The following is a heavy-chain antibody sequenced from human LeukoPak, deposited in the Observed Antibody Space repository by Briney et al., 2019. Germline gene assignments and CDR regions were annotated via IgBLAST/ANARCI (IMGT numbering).Heavy chain of an antibody. J-gene: IGHJ3*02. CDR2: IYSGTNT. CDR3: AREGVYDSSGYHDALDI. CDR1: GFTVSAKY. Sequence: GGSLGLSCAASGFTVSAKYMSWVRQAPGKGLEWVSVIYSGTNTYYADSVKGRFTISRDNSKNTVYLQMNSLRAEDTAVYYCAREGVYDSSGYHDALDIWGQGTMVTVSS. D-gene: IGHD3-22*01. V-gene: IGHV3-53*01.